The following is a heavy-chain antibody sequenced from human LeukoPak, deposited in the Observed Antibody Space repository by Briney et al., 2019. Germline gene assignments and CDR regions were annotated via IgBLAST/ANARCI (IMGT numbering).Heavy chain of an antibody. Sequence: GGSLRLSCAASGFTVSSTYMSWVRQAPGKGLEWVSVIYSGGSTFYADSLKGRFTISRDNSKNTLYLQMNRLRVEDTAFYYCARGDGSYYFDYWGQGTLVTVSS. CDR2: IYSGGST. J-gene: IGHJ4*02. V-gene: IGHV3-53*01. CDR1: GFTVSSTY. D-gene: IGHD3-10*01. CDR3: ARGDGSYYFDY.